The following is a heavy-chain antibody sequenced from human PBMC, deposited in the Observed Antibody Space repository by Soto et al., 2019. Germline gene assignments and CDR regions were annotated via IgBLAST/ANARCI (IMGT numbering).Heavy chain of an antibody. V-gene: IGHV3-30-3*01. CDR2: ISYDGSNK. J-gene: IGHJ4*02. CDR3: ARALGDYGDC. CDR1: GFTFSSYA. Sequence: LRLSCAASGFTFSSYAMHWVRQAPGKGLEWVAVISYDGSNKYYADSVKGRFTISRDNSKNTLYLQMNSLRVEDTAVYYCARALGDYGDCWGQGTLVTVSS. D-gene: IGHD4-17*01.